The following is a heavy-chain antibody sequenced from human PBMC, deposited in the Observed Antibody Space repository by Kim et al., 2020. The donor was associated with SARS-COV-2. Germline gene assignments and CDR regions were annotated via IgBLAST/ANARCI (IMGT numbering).Heavy chain of an antibody. J-gene: IGHJ6*02. V-gene: IGHV3-7*01. Sequence: GGSLRLSCAASGFTFSSYWMSWVRQAPGKGLEWVANIKQDGSEKYYVDSVKGRFTISRDNAKNSLYLQMNSLRAEDTAVYYCARDSGDSRQWELLLGGYYYYGMDVWGQGTTVTVSS. CDR1: GFTFSSYW. D-gene: IGHD1-26*01. CDR2: IKQDGSEK. CDR3: ARDSGDSRQWELLLGGYYYYGMDV.